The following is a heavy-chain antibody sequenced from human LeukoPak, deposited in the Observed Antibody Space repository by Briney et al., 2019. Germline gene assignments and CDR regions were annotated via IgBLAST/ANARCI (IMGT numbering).Heavy chain of an antibody. J-gene: IGHJ4*02. CDR1: GFSFSNYG. D-gene: IGHD4-23*01. CDR3: AKGYGGSHFDY. V-gene: IGHV3-30*02. Sequence: GGSLRLSCAASGFSFSNYGMHWVRQAPGKGLEWVAFIQYDESKTYYADSVRGRFTISRDNSKNTLYLQMNSLRVEDTAIYYCAKGYGGSHFDYWGQGALVAVSS. CDR2: IQYDESKT.